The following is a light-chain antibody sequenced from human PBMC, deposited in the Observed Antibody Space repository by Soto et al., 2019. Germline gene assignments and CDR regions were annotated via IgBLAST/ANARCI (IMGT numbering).Light chain of an antibody. CDR2: GAS. CDR3: QHFGGTTFT. V-gene: IGKV3-20*01. CDR1: QSVSSSY. J-gene: IGKJ5*01. Sequence: PGEGATLSCRASQSVSSSYIAWYQQIPGQTPSLLIYGASTRATGIPDRFSGSGSGTHFTLTISRLEPGDFAVYYCQHFGGTTFTFGQGTRLEIK.